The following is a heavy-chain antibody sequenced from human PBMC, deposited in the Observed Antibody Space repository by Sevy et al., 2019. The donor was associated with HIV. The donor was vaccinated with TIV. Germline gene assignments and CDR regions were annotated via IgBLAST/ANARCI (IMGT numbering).Heavy chain of an antibody. Sequence: GESLKISCKGSGYSFTSYWIGWVRQMPGKGLEWMGIIYPGDSDTRYSPSFQGQVTISADKSIRTAYLQWSSLKASDTAMYYCARLRYDFWSGYYSNYYYYYGMDVWGQGTTVTVSS. CDR3: ARLRYDFWSGYYSNYYYYYGMDV. J-gene: IGHJ6*02. V-gene: IGHV5-51*01. CDR2: IYPGDSDT. D-gene: IGHD3-3*01. CDR1: GYSFTSYW.